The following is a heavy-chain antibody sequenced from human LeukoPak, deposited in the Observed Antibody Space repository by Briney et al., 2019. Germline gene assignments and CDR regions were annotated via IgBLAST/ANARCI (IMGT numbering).Heavy chain of an antibody. Sequence: SLRLSCTASGFTFGDYAMSWVRQAPGKGLEWVGFIRSKAYGGTTEYAASVKGRFTISRDDSKSIAYLQMNSLKTEDTAVYYCTRAHFSNWFDPWGQGTLVTVSS. V-gene: IGHV3-49*04. CDR1: GFTFGDYA. D-gene: IGHD2/OR15-2a*01. J-gene: IGHJ5*02. CDR3: TRAHFSNWFDP. CDR2: IRSKAYGGTT.